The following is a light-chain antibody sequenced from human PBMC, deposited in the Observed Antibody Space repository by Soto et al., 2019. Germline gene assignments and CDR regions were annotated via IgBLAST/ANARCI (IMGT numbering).Light chain of an antibody. J-gene: IGKJ1*01. CDR2: GAS. V-gene: IGKV3-20*01. Sequence: EIVLTQSPGTLSLSPGERDTLSCRASQSFTSRSLAWYQQKTGLAPRLLISGASNRAAGIQGRFSVSGSGTDFTLSISRLEPEDFAVYYCQQYGSSPRTFGQGTKVEIK. CDR3: QQYGSSPRT. CDR1: QSFTSRS.